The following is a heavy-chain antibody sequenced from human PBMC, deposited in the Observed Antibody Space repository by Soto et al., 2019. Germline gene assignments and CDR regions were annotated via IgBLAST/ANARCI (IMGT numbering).Heavy chain of an antibody. CDR1: GFTFSSYG. Sequence: RGSLRLSCSSSGFTFSSYGMHWVRQAPGKGPEWVSYISSSSSTIYYADSVKGRFTISRDNAKNSLYLQMNSLRDEDTAVYYCARDGYGPPAAEYYYRMDGWGQGTTGTVHS. J-gene: IGHJ6*01. V-gene: IGHV3-48*02. D-gene: IGHD5-12*01. CDR3: ARDGYGPPAAEYYYRMDG. CDR2: ISSSSSTI.